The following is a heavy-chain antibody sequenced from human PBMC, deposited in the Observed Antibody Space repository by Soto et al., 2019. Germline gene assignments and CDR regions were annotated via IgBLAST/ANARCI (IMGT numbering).Heavy chain of an antibody. V-gene: IGHV1-3*01. Sequence: QVQLVQSGAEVKKPGASVKVSCKASGYTFTSYAMHWVRQAPGQRLEWMGWINAGNGNTKYSQKFQGRVTITRDTSACTAYMELSSLRSEDTAVYYCARCRNYYDSSGYYGDYWGQGTLVTVSS. J-gene: IGHJ4*02. D-gene: IGHD3-22*01. CDR3: ARCRNYYDSSGYYGDY. CDR1: GYTFTSYA. CDR2: INAGNGNT.